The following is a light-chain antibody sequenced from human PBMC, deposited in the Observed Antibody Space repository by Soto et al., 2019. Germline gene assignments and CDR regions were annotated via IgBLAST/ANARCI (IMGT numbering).Light chain of an antibody. V-gene: IGLV2-23*01. CDR2: EGI. CDR1: SSDVDNYNY. CDR3: CSYAGSGTDIYV. J-gene: IGLJ1*01. Sequence: QSALTQPASVSGSPGQSITISCTGTSSDVDNYNYVSWYQHHPGKAPKLMIYEGIKRPSGVSNRFSGSRSGNTAFLTISGLQAEDEADYYCCSYAGSGTDIYVFGSGTKVTVL.